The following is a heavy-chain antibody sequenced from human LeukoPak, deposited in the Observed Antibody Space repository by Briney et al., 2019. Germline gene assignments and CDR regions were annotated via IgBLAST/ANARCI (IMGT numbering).Heavy chain of an antibody. CDR2: ISAYTGNT. Sequence: AASVKVSCKASGYTFPNYGISWVRQAPGQGLEWMGWISAYTGNTDYAQKFQGRVTMTTDTSTTTAYMELRSLRSDDTAVYYCAREGYYFDSTNYYGDYWGQGTLVTVSS. CDR1: GYTFPNYG. V-gene: IGHV1-18*01. CDR3: AREGYYFDSTNYYGDY. D-gene: IGHD3-22*01. J-gene: IGHJ4*02.